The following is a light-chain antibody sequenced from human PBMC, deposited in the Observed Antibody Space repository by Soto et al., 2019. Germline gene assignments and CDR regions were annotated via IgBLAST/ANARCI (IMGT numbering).Light chain of an antibody. CDR2: DAS. J-gene: IGKJ2*01. CDR1: QSISSS. Sequence: DIQMTQSPSTLSASVGDRVTIPCRASQSISSSLAWYQHKPGKAPKLLMYDASSLETGVPSRFSGSRSGTEFTLAVTSLQPDDFATYYCQQYFSYLYTFGQGTKLEI. CDR3: QQYFSYLYT. V-gene: IGKV1-5*01.